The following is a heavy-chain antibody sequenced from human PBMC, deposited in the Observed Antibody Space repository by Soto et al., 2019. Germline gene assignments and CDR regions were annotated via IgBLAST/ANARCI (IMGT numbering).Heavy chain of an antibody. V-gene: IGHV3-74*01. CDR2: ISNDGSIT. D-gene: IGHD1-1*01. CDR3: AKDLTWNQADY. Sequence: GGSLRLSCEASGFIFSNYWMHWVRQTPGTGQVWVSRISNDGSITNYADSVKGRFTISRDNAKNTLYLQMNSLRAEDTAVYYCAKDLTWNQADYWGQGALVTVSS. J-gene: IGHJ4*02. CDR1: GFIFSNYW.